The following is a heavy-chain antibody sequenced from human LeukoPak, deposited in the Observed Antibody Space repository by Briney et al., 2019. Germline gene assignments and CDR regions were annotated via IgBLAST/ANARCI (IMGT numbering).Heavy chain of an antibody. J-gene: IGHJ3*02. CDR1: GGSISSYY. CDR2: MHYSGIT. CDR3: ARIPLTGANAFDI. D-gene: IGHD7-27*01. V-gene: IGHV4-59*01. Sequence: SETLSLTCTVSGGSISSYYCSWIRQPPGKGLEWIGYMHYSGITKYNPSLKSRVSISVDTSKNQFSLKLNSVTAADTAFYYCARIPLTGANAFDIWGQGTLVTVSS.